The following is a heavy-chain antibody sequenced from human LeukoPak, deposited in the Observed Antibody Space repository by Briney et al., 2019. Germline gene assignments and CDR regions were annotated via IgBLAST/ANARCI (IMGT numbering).Heavy chain of an antibody. CDR2: INPNSGGT. CDR1: GYTFTGYY. V-gene: IGHV1-2*02. D-gene: IGHD3-22*01. Sequence: ASVKVSCKASGYTFTGYYMHWVRQAPGQGLEWMGWINPNSGGTNYAQKFQGRVTMTRDTSISTAYMELSRLRSDDTAVYYCARGPGGRSGYHPLEDYYYYYMDVWGKGTKVTVSS. J-gene: IGHJ6*03. CDR3: ARGPGGRSGYHPLEDYYYYYMDV.